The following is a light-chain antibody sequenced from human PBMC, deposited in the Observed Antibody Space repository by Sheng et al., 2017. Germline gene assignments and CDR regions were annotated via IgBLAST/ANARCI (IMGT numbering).Light chain of an antibody. V-gene: IGLV3-21*02. J-gene: IGLJ2*01. Sequence: SYELTQPPSVSVAPGQTAILSCGANNIEGKSVHWYQQKPGQAPVLVVYDDNDRPSGIPERFSGSNSGNTATLTISGVEAGDEADYYCQVWDTSTDVLFGGGTKLTVL. CDR1: NIEGKS. CDR3: QVWDTSTDVL. CDR2: DDN.